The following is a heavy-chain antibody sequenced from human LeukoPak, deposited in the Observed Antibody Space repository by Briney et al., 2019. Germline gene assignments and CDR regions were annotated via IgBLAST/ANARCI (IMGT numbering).Heavy chain of an antibody. CDR1: GGSISSYY. CDR3: ARAGPYSESYYRDDAFDI. V-gene: IGHV4-4*07. CDR2: IYHSGST. Sequence: SETLSLTCTVSGGSISSYYWSWIRQPAGKGLEWIGSIYHSGSTYYNPSLKSRVTISVDTSKNQFSLKLSSVTAADTAVYYCARAGPYSESYYRDDAFDIWGQGTMVTVSS. D-gene: IGHD1-26*01. J-gene: IGHJ3*02.